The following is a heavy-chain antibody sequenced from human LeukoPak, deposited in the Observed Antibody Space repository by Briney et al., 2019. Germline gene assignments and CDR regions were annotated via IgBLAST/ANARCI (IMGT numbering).Heavy chain of an antibody. Sequence: ASETLSLTCTVSGGSISSSSYYWGWIRQPPGKGLEWIGTIHSRGSTYYNPSLKSRVTISVDTSKNQFSLKLSSVTAADTAVYYCARLPTGYPNWFDPWGQGTLVTVSS. J-gene: IGHJ5*02. V-gene: IGHV4-39*01. D-gene: IGHD2-15*01. CDR2: IHSRGST. CDR3: ARLPTGYPNWFDP. CDR1: GGSISSSSYY.